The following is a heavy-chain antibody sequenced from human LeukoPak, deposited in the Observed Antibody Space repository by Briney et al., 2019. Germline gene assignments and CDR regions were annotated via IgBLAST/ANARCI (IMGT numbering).Heavy chain of an antibody. CDR2: ISGSGGST. D-gene: IGHD3-10*01. J-gene: IGHJ4*02. CDR3: AKRFAEVWFGELSTTYFDY. CDR1: GFTFSSYS. V-gene: IGHV3-23*01. Sequence: PGGSLRLSCAASGFTFSSYSMSWVRQAPGKGLEWVSAISGSGGSTYYADSVKGRFTISRDNSKNTLYLQMNSLRAEDTAVYYCAKRFAEVWFGELSTTYFDYWGQGTLVTVSS.